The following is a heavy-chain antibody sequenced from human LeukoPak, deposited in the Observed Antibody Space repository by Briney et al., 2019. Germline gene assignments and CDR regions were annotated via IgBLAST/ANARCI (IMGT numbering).Heavy chain of an antibody. CDR1: GFTLSSIY. CDR2: IYSGGST. V-gene: IGHV3-66*01. CDR3: ARDTGGRYRRFDY. D-gene: IGHD1-26*01. Sequence: GGSLRLSCAASGFTLSSIYMSWVRQAPGKGLEWVSVIYSGGSTDYADSVKGRFTISRDNSKNKLYLQMISLRAEDTAVYYCARDTGGRYRRFDYWGQGTLVTVSS. J-gene: IGHJ4*02.